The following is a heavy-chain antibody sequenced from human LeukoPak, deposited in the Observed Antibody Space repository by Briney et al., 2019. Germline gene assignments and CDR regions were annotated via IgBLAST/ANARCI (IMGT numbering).Heavy chain of an antibody. J-gene: IGHJ5*02. V-gene: IGHV3-30-3*01. CDR1: GFTFSSYA. CDR3: AREDYGSFDP. Sequence: GRSLRLSCAASGFTFSSYAMHWVRQAPGKGLEWVAVISYDGSKKYYADSVKGRFTISRDNSKNTLYLQMNSLRAEDTAVYYCAREDYGSFDPWGQGTLVTVSS. D-gene: IGHD3-10*01. CDR2: ISYDGSKK.